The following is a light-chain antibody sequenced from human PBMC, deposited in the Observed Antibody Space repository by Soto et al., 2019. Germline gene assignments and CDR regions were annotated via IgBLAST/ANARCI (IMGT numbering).Light chain of an antibody. CDR2: NTN. V-gene: IGLV8-61*01. CDR1: SGSVSANYY. J-gene: IGLJ3*02. CDR3: VLYMGSGIWV. Sequence: QIVVTQEASLSVSPGTTVTLTCGLSSGSVSANYYSSWYQQTPGQAPRTLIYNTNTRSSGVPDRFSGSILGNKAALTITGAQADDESDCYCVLYMGSGIWVFGGGTKLTVL.